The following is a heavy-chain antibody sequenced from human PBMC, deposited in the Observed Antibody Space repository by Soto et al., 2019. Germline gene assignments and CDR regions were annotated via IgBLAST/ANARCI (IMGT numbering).Heavy chain of an antibody. D-gene: IGHD4-17*01. J-gene: IGHJ4*02. V-gene: IGHV3-23*01. CDR1: GLTFSSKA. Sequence: EVQVLESGGGLVQPGGSLRLSCAASGLTFSSKAMCWVRQAPGKGLEWVSGMSGSGDSTYYAASVKGRFTISRDNSKNTLYLQLNGLTAEDTAVYYCANSPTIYGDYGFDYWGQGTLVTVSS. CDR3: ANSPTIYGDYGFDY. CDR2: MSGSGDST.